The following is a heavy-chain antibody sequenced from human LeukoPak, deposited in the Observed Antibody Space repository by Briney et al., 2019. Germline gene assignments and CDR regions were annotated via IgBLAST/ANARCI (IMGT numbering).Heavy chain of an antibody. J-gene: IGHJ6*03. V-gene: IGHV3-7*03. D-gene: IGHD2-2*01. CDR2: IKQDGSEK. Sequence: GGSLRLSCAASGFTFSSYWMSWVRQAPGKGLEWVANIKQDGSEKYYVDSVKGRFTISRDNAKNSLYLQMNSLRAEDTAVYYCARGGVPAADHYYYYMDVWGKGTTVTVSS. CDR3: ARGGVPAADHYYYYMDV. CDR1: GFTFSSYW.